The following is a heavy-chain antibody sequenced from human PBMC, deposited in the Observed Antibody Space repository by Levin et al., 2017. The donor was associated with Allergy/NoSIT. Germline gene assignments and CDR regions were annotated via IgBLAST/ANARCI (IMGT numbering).Heavy chain of an antibody. D-gene: IGHD6-19*01. CDR3: AKQCPTHDDAFDI. V-gene: IGHV3-21*01. Sequence: SLLLSFAASGFTFSSYSMNWVRQAPGPFLSFFSSLLLLLRYISSAASLKGRFTISRDNAKNSLYLQMNSLRAEDTAVYYCAKQCPTHDDAFDIWGQGTMVTVSS. CDR2: LLLLLRYI. J-gene: IGHJ3*02. CDR1: GFTFSSYS.